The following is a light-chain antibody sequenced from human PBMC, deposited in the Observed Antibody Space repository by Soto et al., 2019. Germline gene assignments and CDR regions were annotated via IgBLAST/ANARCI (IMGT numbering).Light chain of an antibody. CDR1: QGIRHY. Sequence: DIQMTQSPSSLSASIGDRVTITCRASQGIRHYLAWFQQKPGKVPKSLISAASSLQSGVPSKFSGSGSGTDFTLTISSLQPEDFATYYCQQYNSYPYTFGQGTKLEIK. J-gene: IGKJ2*01. CDR2: AAS. CDR3: QQYNSYPYT. V-gene: IGKV1-16*02.